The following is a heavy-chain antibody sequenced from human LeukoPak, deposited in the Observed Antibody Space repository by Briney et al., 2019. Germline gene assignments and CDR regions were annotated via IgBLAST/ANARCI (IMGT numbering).Heavy chain of an antibody. Sequence: SETLSLTCTVSGGSISSSSYYWRWIRQPPGQGLVRIGSIYYSGSPYYNPSLKSRLTLSVHTSKNQFSLKLSSVSAADAGVYYCARQRDDSSGYYYYLDYWGQGTLVTVSS. CDR1: GGSISSSSYY. J-gene: IGHJ4*02. CDR3: ARQRDDSSGYYYYLDY. V-gene: IGHV4-39*01. CDR2: IYYSGSP. D-gene: IGHD3-22*01.